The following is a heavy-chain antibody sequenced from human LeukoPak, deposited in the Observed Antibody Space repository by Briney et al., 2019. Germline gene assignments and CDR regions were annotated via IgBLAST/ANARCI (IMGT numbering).Heavy chain of an antibody. Sequence: GESLKISCKGSGYTFTSYGISWVRQAPGQGLEWMGWISAYNGNTNYAQKLQGRVTMTTDTSTSTAYMELRSLRSDDTAVYYCARDYYDSSGYYPDAFDIWGQGTMVTVSS. J-gene: IGHJ3*02. CDR2: ISAYNGNT. CDR3: ARDYYDSSGYYPDAFDI. V-gene: IGHV1-18*01. D-gene: IGHD3-22*01. CDR1: GYTFTSYG.